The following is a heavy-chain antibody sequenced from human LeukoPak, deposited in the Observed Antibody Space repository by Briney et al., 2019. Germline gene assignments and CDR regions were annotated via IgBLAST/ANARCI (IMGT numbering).Heavy chain of an antibody. CDR2: IYYSGST. J-gene: IGHJ4*02. CDR1: GASRSSSSYY. CDR3: TRRHYHLLTGYYQSDH. Sequence: SETLSLTCTVSGASRSSSSYYWGWIRQPPGKGLEWIGNIYYSGSTYYNPSLKSRVTLSVDMSKNQLSLKLSSVTAADTAVYYCTRRHYHLLTGYYQSDHWGQGILVTVSS. D-gene: IGHD3-9*01. V-gene: IGHV4-39*01.